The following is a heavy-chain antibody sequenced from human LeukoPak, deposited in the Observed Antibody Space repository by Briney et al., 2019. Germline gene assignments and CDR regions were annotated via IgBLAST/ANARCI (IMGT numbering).Heavy chain of an antibody. J-gene: IGHJ5*02. CDR3: ARDAVPAAMSWNNWFDP. CDR1: GYTFTGYY. CDR2: INPNSGGT. Sequence: ASVKVSCKASGYTFTGYYMHWVRQAPGQGLEWMGWINPNSGGTNYAQKFQGRVTMTRDTSISTAYMELSRLRSDDTAVYYCARDAVPAAMSWNNWFDPWGQGTLVTVSS. D-gene: IGHD2-2*01. V-gene: IGHV1-2*02.